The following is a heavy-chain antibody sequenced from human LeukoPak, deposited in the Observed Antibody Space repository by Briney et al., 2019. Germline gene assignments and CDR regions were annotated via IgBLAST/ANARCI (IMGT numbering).Heavy chain of an antibody. Sequence: SETLSLTCTVSGGSISSYYWSWIRQPPGKGLEWIGYIYYSGSTNYNPSLKSRVTISVDTSKNQFSLKLSSVTAADTAVYYCARAGSERQQWLDNWGQGTLVTVSS. CDR1: GGSISSYY. V-gene: IGHV4-59*01. J-gene: IGHJ4*02. CDR3: ARAGSERQQWLDN. D-gene: IGHD6-19*01. CDR2: IYYSGST.